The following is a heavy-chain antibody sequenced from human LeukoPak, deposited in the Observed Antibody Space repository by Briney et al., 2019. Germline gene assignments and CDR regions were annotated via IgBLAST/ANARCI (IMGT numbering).Heavy chain of an antibody. CDR2: IIPILGIA. CDR1: GGTFSSYT. D-gene: IGHD5-24*01. Sequence: SVKVSCKASGGTFSSYTISWVRQAPGQGLEWMGRIIPILGIANYAQKFQGRVTITADKSTSTAYMELSSLRSEDTAVYYCAREDGYNPGFDYWGQGTLVTVSS. V-gene: IGHV1-69*04. CDR3: AREDGYNPGFDY. J-gene: IGHJ4*02.